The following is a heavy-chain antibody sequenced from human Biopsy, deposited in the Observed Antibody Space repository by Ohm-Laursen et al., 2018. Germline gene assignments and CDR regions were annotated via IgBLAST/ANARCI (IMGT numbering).Heavy chain of an antibody. Sequence: SETLSLTCPVSGGSISSYYWSWIRQPPGKGLEWIGYIYYTGSTNYNPSLKSRVTISVDTSMNHLSLRLPSVTAADTALYFCARHPTGFWFDPWGHGTLVTVSS. V-gene: IGHV4-59*08. CDR3: ARHPTGFWFDP. CDR2: IYYTGST. J-gene: IGHJ5*02. CDR1: GGSISSYY.